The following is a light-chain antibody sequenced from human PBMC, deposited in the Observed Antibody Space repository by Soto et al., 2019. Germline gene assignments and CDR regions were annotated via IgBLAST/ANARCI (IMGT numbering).Light chain of an antibody. V-gene: IGLV2-14*01. CDR3: SSYTSSSTLYV. J-gene: IGLJ1*01. Sequence: QSVLTQPPSASGTPGQRVTISCTGTSSDVGGYNYVSWYQQHPGKAPKLMIYDVSNRPSGVSNRFSGSKSGNTASLTISGLQAEDEADYYCSSYTSSSTLYVFGTGTKLTVL. CDR1: SSDVGGYNY. CDR2: DVS.